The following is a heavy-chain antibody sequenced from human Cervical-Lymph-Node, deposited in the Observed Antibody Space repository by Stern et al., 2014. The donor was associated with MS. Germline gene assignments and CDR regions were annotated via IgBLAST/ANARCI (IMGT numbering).Heavy chain of an antibody. CDR2: IKDKIDGGTT. Sequence: EVQLVESGGGLVKPGGSLRLSCAASGFTFRNAWMTWVRQAPGKGLEWVARIKDKIDGGTTDYAAPVEGRFTISRDDSKDTLYLQLNSLKTEDTAVYYCTTVRYDRSAYLDYWGQGTLVTVSS. J-gene: IGHJ4*02. D-gene: IGHD3-22*01. CDR3: TTVRYDRSAYLDY. V-gene: IGHV3-15*01. CDR1: GFTFRNAW.